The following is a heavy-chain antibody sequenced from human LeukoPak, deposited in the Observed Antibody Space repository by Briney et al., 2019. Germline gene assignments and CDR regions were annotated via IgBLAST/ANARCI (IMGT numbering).Heavy chain of an antibody. CDR1: GYTFTSYV. CDR3: ARDRLWFAKTQTSFDY. D-gene: IGHD3-10*01. J-gene: IGHJ4*02. Sequence: AAVNVSCKPSGYTFTSYVISWVRQAPGQELEGMGWISPYNGNTNYAQKLQGSVNMTTDTSTSTAYMELRSLRSDYTAVYYCARDRLWFAKTQTSFDYWGQGTLVTVSS. V-gene: IGHV1-18*01. CDR2: ISPYNGNT.